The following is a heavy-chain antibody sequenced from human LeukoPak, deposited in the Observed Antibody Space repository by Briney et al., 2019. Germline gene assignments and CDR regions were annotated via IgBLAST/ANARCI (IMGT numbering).Heavy chain of an antibody. J-gene: IGHJ4*02. V-gene: IGHV4-39*01. Sequence: SETLSLTCTVSGVSISSSNSYWGWIRQPPGKGLEWIGTIYYNGSTYYIPSLKSRVTISVDTSKNQFSLKLSSVTAADTAVYYCARYRGGSYYYDISGHFDYWGQGTLVTVSS. D-gene: IGHD3-22*01. CDR2: IYYNGST. CDR3: ARYRGGSYYYDISGHFDY. CDR1: GVSISSSNSY.